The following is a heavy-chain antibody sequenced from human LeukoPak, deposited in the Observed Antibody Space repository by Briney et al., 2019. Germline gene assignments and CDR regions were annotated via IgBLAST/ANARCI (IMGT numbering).Heavy chain of an antibody. V-gene: IGHV3-53*01. CDR3: ARARYYYDSSGYYYFDY. Sequence: GGSLRLSCAASGITFSSYAMSWVRQAPGKGLEWVSVIYSGGTTYYADSVKGRFTISRDNSKNTLYLQMNSLRAEDTAVYYCARARYYYDSSGYYYFDYWGQGTLVTVSS. CDR2: IYSGGTT. J-gene: IGHJ4*02. CDR1: GITFSSYA. D-gene: IGHD3-22*01.